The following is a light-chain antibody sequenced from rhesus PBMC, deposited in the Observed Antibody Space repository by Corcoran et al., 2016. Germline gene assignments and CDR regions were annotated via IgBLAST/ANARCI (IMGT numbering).Light chain of an antibody. CDR3: YQHSSGYS. CDR1: QSVSSY. V-gene: IGKV3-10*01. Sequence: QVILTQSPATLSLSPGERATLSCRASQSVSSYLAWYQQKPGQAPRLLIYGASSRATGIPDRFSGSGSGTDVTLTFSSLELEDVGVYHCYQHSSGYSFGQGTKVEIK. J-gene: IGKJ2*01. CDR2: GAS.